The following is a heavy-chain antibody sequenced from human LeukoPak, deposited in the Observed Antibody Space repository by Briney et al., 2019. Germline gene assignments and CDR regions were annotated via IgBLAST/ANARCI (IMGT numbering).Heavy chain of an antibody. V-gene: IGHV1-69*13. J-gene: IGHJ4*02. Sequence: ASVKVSCKASGGTFSSYAISWVRQAPGQGLEWMGGIIPIFGTANCAQKFQGRVTITAEESTSTAYMELSSLRSEDTAVYYCARDLLDYDSSGYSDYWGQGTLVTVSS. CDR2: IIPIFGTA. CDR1: GGTFSSYA. CDR3: ARDLLDYDSSGYSDY. D-gene: IGHD3-22*01.